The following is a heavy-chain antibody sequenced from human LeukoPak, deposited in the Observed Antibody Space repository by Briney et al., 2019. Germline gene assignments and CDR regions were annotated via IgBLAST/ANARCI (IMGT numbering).Heavy chain of an antibody. CDR2: ISSSGSTI. J-gene: IGHJ4*02. CDR3: ARPPSDFWSGYPNPHFDY. V-gene: IGHV3-11*04. CDR1: GFTFSDYY. D-gene: IGHD3-3*01. Sequence: PGGSLRLSCAASGFTFSDYYMSWIRQAPGKGLEWVSYISSSGSTIYYADSVKGRFTISRDNAKNSLYLQMNSLRAEDTAVYYCARPPSDFWSGYPNPHFDYWGQGTLVTVSS.